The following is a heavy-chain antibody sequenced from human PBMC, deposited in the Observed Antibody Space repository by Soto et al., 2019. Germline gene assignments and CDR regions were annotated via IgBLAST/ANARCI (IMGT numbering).Heavy chain of an antibody. Sequence: EVQLVESGGGLVQPGGSLRLSCAASGFTISGNAMNWVRQAPGRGLEWVSYISSSSTNIHYADSVRGRFTISRDNAKNPLYLKMNSLRDQDTAVYRCARDLSWGSKWYYYMDVWGKGTTVTVSS. CDR2: ISSSSTNI. V-gene: IGHV3-48*02. CDR1: GFTISGNA. CDR3: ARDLSWGSKWYYYMDV. D-gene: IGHD3-16*01. J-gene: IGHJ6*03.